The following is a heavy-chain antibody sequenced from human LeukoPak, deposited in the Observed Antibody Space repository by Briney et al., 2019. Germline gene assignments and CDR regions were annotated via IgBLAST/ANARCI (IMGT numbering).Heavy chain of an antibody. CDR1: GGSISSGGYY. V-gene: IGHV4-31*03. J-gene: IGHJ3*02. CDR2: IYYSGST. CDR3: VSGKQQRGAFDI. Sequence: SQTLSLTSTVSGGSISSGGYYWSWIRQHPGKGLEWIGYIYYSGSTYYNPSLKSRVTISVDTSKNQFSLKLSSVTAADTAVYYCVSGKQQRGAFDIWGQGTMVTVSS. D-gene: IGHD6-13*01.